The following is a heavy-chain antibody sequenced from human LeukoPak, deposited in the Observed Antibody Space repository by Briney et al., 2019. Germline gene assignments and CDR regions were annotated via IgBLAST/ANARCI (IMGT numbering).Heavy chain of an antibody. D-gene: IGHD2-2*01. CDR1: GFTFSSYS. V-gene: IGHV3-21*01. J-gene: IGHJ3*02. Sequence: PGGSLRLSCAASGFTFSSYSMNWVRQAPGEGLEWVSSISSSGSFIYYADSVKGRFTISRDNARNSLFLQMNSLRAEDTAVYHCARDLQYCSSASCSENGAFDIWGQGTMVTVSS. CDR2: ISSSGSFI. CDR3: ARDLQYCSSASCSENGAFDI.